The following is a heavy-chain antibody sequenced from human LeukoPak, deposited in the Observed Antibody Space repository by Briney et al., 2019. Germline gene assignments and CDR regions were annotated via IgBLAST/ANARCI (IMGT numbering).Heavy chain of an antibody. J-gene: IGHJ3*02. Sequence: GGSLRLSCAASGFTFSSYTMNWVRQAPGKGLEWVSSITSSSSYIYYADPVKGRFTISRDNAKNSLYLQMNSLRAEDTAVYYCARDLAAAGPPDAFDIWGQGTMVTVSS. CDR1: GFTFSSYT. CDR2: ITSSSSYI. CDR3: ARDLAAAGPPDAFDI. V-gene: IGHV3-21*01. D-gene: IGHD6-13*01.